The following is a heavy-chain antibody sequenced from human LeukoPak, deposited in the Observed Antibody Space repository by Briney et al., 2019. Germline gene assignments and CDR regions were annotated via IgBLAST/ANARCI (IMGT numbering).Heavy chain of an antibody. V-gene: IGHV3-66*01. CDR3: AREAIAAAGTLLFDH. Sequence: GGSLRLSCAASGFTVSNNYMSWVRQAPGKGLEWVSVIYSGGYTYYADSVKGRFTISRDNSKNTLYLQMNSLRAEDTAVYYCAREAIAAAGTLLFDHWGQGTLVTVSS. CDR1: GFTVSNNY. D-gene: IGHD6-13*01. CDR2: IYSGGYT. J-gene: IGHJ4*02.